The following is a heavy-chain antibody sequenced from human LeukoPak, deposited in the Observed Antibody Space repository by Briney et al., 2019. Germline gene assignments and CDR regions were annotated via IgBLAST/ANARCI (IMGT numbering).Heavy chain of an antibody. D-gene: IGHD6-19*01. CDR2: ISSSGGST. Sequence: GGSLRFSCAASAFTFSSYVMNRVRQAPGKGLEWVSAISSSGGSTYYADSAKGRFTISRDSSKNTLYLQMNSLRAEDTAVYYCAKAPIAVAASRGIYFDYWGQGTLVTVSS. V-gene: IGHV3-23*01. CDR1: AFTFSSYV. CDR3: AKAPIAVAASRGIYFDY. J-gene: IGHJ4*02.